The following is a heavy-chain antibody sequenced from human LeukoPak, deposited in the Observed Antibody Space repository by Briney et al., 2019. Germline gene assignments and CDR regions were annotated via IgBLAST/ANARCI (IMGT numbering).Heavy chain of an antibody. J-gene: IGHJ6*04. CDR2: ISFDGSNK. Sequence: GGSLRLSCAASGFTFSSYAMHWVRQAPGKGLEWVALISFDGSNKYYADSVKGRFTISRDYSKNTLYLQMNSLRAEDTAVYYCAELGITMIGGVWGKGTTVTVSS. D-gene: IGHD3-10*02. CDR3: AELGITMIGGV. V-gene: IGHV3-30*04. CDR1: GFTFSSYA.